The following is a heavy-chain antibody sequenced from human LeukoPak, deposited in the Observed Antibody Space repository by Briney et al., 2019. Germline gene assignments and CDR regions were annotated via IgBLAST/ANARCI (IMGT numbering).Heavy chain of an antibody. J-gene: IGHJ6*02. CDR2: ISSSSSYI. Sequence: GGSLRLSCAASGFTFSSYSMNWVRQAPGKGLEWVSSISSSSSYIYYADSVKGRFTISRDNAKNSLYLQMNSLRAEDTAVYYCARDYGPLTTAYYYYYYGMDVWGQGTTVTVSS. CDR3: ARDYGPLTTAYYYYYYGMDV. D-gene: IGHD3-22*01. V-gene: IGHV3-21*01. CDR1: GFTFSSYS.